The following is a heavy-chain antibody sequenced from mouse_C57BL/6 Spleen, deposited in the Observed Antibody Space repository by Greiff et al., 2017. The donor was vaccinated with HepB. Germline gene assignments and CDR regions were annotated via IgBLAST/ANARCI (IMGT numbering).Heavy chain of an antibody. V-gene: IGHV3-8*01. J-gene: IGHJ1*03. CDR1: GYSITSDY. D-gene: IGHD1-1*01. CDR2: ISYSGST. Sequence: DVQLQESGPGLAKPSQTLSLTCSVTGYSITSDYWNWIRKFPGNKLEYMGYISYSGSTYYNPSLKSRISITRDTSKNQYYLQLNSVTTEDTATYYCARSFYYGSSYGYFDVWGTGTTVTVSS. CDR3: ARSFYYGSSYGYFDV.